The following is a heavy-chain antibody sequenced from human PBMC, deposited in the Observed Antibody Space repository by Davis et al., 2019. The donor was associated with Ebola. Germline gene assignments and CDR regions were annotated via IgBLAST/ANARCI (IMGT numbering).Heavy chain of an antibody. CDR2: IYHSGST. V-gene: IGHV4-4*02. CDR3: ARARRQQLVFGHYYYGMDV. CDR1: GGSISSSHC. J-gene: IGHJ6*02. Sequence: MPSETLSLTCAVSGGSISSSHCWSCFRQPPGKGLEWIGEIYHSGSTNYNPSLKSRVTISVDKSKNQFSLKLSSVTAADTAVYYCARARRQQLVFGHYYYGMDVWGQGTTVTVSS. D-gene: IGHD6-13*01.